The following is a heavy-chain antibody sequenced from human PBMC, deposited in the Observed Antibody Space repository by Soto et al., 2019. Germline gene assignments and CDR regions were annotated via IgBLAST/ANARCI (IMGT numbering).Heavy chain of an antibody. CDR1: GDSISGYY. CDR3: QRSSVY. V-gene: IGHV4-59*01. CDR2: IYYSGSTKT. J-gene: IGHJ4*02. D-gene: IGHD6-19*01. Sequence: SETLSLTCTVSGDSISGYYWSWIRQPPGKGLEWIGYIYYSGSTKTNYNPSLKSRVTISVDASKNQFSLKVSSVTAADTAVYYRQRSSVYRGPGILVTV.